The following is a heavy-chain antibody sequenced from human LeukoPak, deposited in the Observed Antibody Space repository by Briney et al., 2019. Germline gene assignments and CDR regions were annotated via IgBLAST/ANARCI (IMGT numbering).Heavy chain of an antibody. CDR1: GGTFSSYA. Sequence: SVKVSCKASGGTFSSYAISWVRQAPGQGLEWMGRIIPIFGIANYAQKFQGRVTITADKSTSTAYMELSSLRAEDTAVYYCARDGRGDRPFDYWGQGTLVTVSS. CDR3: ARDGRGDRPFDY. J-gene: IGHJ4*02. D-gene: IGHD4-17*01. V-gene: IGHV1-69*04. CDR2: IIPIFGIA.